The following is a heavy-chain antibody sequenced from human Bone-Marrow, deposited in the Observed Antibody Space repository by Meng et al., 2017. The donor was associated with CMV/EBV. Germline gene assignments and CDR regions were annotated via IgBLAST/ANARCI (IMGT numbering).Heavy chain of an antibody. V-gene: IGHV4-4*02. CDR2: IYHSGST. CDR1: GGSISSSNW. CDR3: ARDSAGSNYLGWFDP. D-gene: IGHD4-11*01. J-gene: IGHJ5*02. Sequence: SEPLSLTCAVSGGSISSSNWWSWVRQPPGKGLEWIGEIYHSGSTNYNPSLKSRVTISVDKSKNQFSLKLSSVTAADTAVYYCARDSAGSNYLGWFDPWGQGTLVTVSS.